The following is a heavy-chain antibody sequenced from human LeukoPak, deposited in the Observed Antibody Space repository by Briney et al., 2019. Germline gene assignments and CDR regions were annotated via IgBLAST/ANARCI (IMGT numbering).Heavy chain of an antibody. CDR2: IYYSGNT. J-gene: IGHJ4*02. V-gene: IGHV4-39*01. D-gene: IGHD3/OR15-3a*01. CDR3: ARQTGSGLFILP. CDR1: GVSISSSNSY. Sequence: PSETLSLTCTVSGVSISSSNSYWGWIRQPPGKGLEWIGSIYYSGNTYYHASLKSQVSISIDTSKNRFSLKLTSVTAADTAVYYCARQTGSGLFILPGGQGTLVTVSS.